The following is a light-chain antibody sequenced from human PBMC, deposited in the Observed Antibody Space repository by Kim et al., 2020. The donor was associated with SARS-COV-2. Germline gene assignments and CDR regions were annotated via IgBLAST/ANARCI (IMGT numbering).Light chain of an antibody. CDR1: QSVSSY. V-gene: IGKV3-11*01. Sequence: EIVLTQSTATLSLSPGERANLSCRASQSVSSYLAWYQQKTGQAPRLLIYDASNRATGIPARFSGSGSGTDFTLTISSLEPEDFAVYYCQQRSNWPGLTFGGGTKLEI. J-gene: IGKJ4*01. CDR2: DAS. CDR3: QQRSNWPGLT.